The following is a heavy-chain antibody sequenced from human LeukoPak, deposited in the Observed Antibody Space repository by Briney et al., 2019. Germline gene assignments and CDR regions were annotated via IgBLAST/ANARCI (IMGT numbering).Heavy chain of an antibody. D-gene: IGHD6-19*01. V-gene: IGHV1-8*03. CDR3: ARGRYSSGWTFDY. CDR2: MNPNSGNT. J-gene: IGHJ4*02. CDR1: GYTFTSYD. Sequence: ASVKVSCKASGYTFTSYDINWVRQATGQGLEWMGWMNPNSGNTGYAQKFQGRVTITRNTSISTAYMELSSLRFEDTAVYYCARGRYSSGWTFDYWGQGTLVTVSS.